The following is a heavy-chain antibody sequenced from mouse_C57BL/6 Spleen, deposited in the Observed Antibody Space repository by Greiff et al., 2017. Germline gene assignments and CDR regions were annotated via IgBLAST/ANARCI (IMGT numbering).Heavy chain of an antibody. Sequence: QVQLQQSGAELVRPGTSVKVSCKASGYAFTNYLIECVKQRPGQGLEWIGVINPGSGGTNYNEKFKGKATLTADKSSSTAYMQLSSLTSEDSAVYFCARKDYYGSSLYYAMDYWGQGTSVTVSS. CDR1: GYAFTNYL. V-gene: IGHV1-54*01. CDR2: INPGSGGT. CDR3: ARKDYYGSSLYYAMDY. J-gene: IGHJ4*01. D-gene: IGHD1-1*01.